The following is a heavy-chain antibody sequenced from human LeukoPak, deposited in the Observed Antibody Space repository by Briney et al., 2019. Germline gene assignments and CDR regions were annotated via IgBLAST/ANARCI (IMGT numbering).Heavy chain of an antibody. J-gene: IGHJ6*02. CDR1: GYSFTSYW. Sequence: GESLKISCKGSGYSFTSYWIGWVRQMPGKGLEWMGRIDPSDSFINYSPSFQGHVTISADKSISTAYLQWSSLKASDTAMYYCARPSTVTTSGMDVWGQGTTVTVSS. D-gene: IGHD4-17*01. CDR3: ARPSTVTTSGMDV. V-gene: IGHV5-10-1*01. CDR2: IDPSDSFI.